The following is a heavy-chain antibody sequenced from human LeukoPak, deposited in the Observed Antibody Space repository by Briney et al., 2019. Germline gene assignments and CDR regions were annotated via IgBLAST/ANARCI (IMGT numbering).Heavy chain of an antibody. D-gene: IGHD2-8*02. Sequence: GRSLRLSCAAFGFTFSSYAMHWVRQAPGKGLEWVAVISYDGSNKYYADSVKGRFTISRDNSMNTLYLQMNSLRAEDTAVYYCARGATGGYYYYYGMDVWGQGTTVTVSS. CDR2: ISYDGSNK. CDR1: GFTFSSYA. V-gene: IGHV3-30-3*01. J-gene: IGHJ6*02. CDR3: ARGATGGYYYYYGMDV.